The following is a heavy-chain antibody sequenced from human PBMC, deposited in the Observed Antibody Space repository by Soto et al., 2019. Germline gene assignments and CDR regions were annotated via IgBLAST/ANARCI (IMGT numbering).Heavy chain of an antibody. D-gene: IGHD6-19*01. V-gene: IGHV3-7*01. CDR3: ARSISSGWYLYYYYGMDV. CDR1: GFTFSSYW. Sequence: PGGSLRLSCAASGFTFSSYWMSWVRQAPGKGLEWVANIKQDGSEKYYVDSVKGRFTISRDNAKNSLYLQMNSLRAEDTAVYYCARSISSGWYLYYYYGMDVWGQGTTVTVSS. J-gene: IGHJ6*02. CDR2: IKQDGSEK.